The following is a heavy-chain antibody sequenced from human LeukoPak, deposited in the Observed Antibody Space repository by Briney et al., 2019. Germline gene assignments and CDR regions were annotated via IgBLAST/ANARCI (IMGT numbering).Heavy chain of an antibody. CDR3: ARVRTPRWGFDY. J-gene: IGHJ4*02. V-gene: IGHV3-11*04. CDR2: ISGSGSTI. Sequence: PGGSLRLSCAASGFTFGDYSMTWIRQAPGKGLERVSYISGSGSTIYYADSVKGRFTISRDNAKNSLYLQMNSLRAEDTAVYYCARVRTPRWGFDYWGQGTLVTVSS. CDR1: GFTFGDYS. D-gene: IGHD1/OR15-1a*01.